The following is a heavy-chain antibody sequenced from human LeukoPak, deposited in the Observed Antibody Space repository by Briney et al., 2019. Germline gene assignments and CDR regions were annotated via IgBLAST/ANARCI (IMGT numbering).Heavy chain of an antibody. J-gene: IGHJ4*02. CDR1: GYNSTSYA. D-gene: IGHD3-10*01. V-gene: IGHV1-3*01. Sequence: ASVKVSCKASGYNSTSYAIHWVRQAPGQRLEWMGWINAGNGNTKFSQNFQGRVTITRDTSASAAYMELSSLRSEDTAVYYCARDRPNPYFYDSWGQGTLVTVSS. CDR2: INAGNGNT. CDR3: ARDRPNPYFYDS.